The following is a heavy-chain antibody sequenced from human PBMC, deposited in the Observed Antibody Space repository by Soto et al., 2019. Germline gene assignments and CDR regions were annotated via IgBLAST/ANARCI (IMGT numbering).Heavy chain of an antibody. CDR3: ARALVGATLYYYYGMDV. J-gene: IGHJ6*02. CDR1: GGTFISYA. Sequence: SVKVSCKASGGTFISYAISWVRQAPGQGLEWMGGIIPIFGTANYAQKFQGRVTITADESTNTAYMELSSLRSEDTAVYYCARALVGATLYYYYGMDVWGQGTTVTVSS. V-gene: IGHV1-69*13. CDR2: IIPIFGTA. D-gene: IGHD1-26*01.